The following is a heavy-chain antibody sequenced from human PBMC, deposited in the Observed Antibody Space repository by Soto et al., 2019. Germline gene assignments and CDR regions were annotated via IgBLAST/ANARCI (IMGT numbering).Heavy chain of an antibody. CDR1: GGSFSGYY. V-gene: IGHV4-30-4*08. D-gene: IGHD3-3*01. Sequence: SETLSLTCAVYGGSFSGYYWSWIRQPRGKGLEWIGYIYYSGSTYYNPSLKSRVTISVDTSKNQFSLKLSSVTAADTAVYYCARDNILGILYGGMDVWGQGTTVTVSS. CDR2: IYYSGST. CDR3: ARDNILGILYGGMDV. J-gene: IGHJ6*02.